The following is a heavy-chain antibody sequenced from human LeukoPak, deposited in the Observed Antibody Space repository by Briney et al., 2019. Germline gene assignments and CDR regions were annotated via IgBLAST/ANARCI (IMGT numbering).Heavy chain of an antibody. D-gene: IGHD2-2*01. CDR1: GGSFSGYY. Sequence: PSETLSLTCAVYGGSFSGYYWSWIRQPPGKGLEWIGEINHSGSTNYNPSLKSRVTISVDTSRNQFSLKLSSVTAADTAVYYCARGPNCSSTSCYDENWGQGTLVTVSS. V-gene: IGHV4-34*01. J-gene: IGHJ4*02. CDR3: ARGPNCSSTSCYDEN. CDR2: INHSGST.